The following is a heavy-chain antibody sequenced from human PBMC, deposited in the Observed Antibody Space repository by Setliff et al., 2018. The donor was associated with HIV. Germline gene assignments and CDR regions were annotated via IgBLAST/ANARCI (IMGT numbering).Heavy chain of an antibody. CDR3: ARQIWNESPGYGFDP. V-gene: IGHV4-59*05. Sequence: SETLSLTCTVSRDSINGHWWSWIRQPPGKGLEWTGSIHYSGSTHYNPSLKSRVTVSKDTTKNQLSLRLSSVTAADTAVYYCARQIWNESPGYGFDPWGQGTLVTVSS. CDR1: RDSINGHW. J-gene: IGHJ5*02. CDR2: IHYSGST. D-gene: IGHD3-22*01.